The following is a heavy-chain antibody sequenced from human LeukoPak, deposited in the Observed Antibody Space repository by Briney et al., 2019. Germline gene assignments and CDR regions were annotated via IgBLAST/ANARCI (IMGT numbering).Heavy chain of an antibody. CDR2: LNWNGGST. Sequence: GGSLRLSCAASGFTFEDNGMSWVRQAPGKGLEWVSGLNWNGGSTGYADSVKGRFTISRDNARNSLYLQMNSLRTEDTVLYYCATHSYYYGSGSYPHYLDYWGQGTLVTVSA. CDR1: GFTFEDNG. J-gene: IGHJ4*02. D-gene: IGHD3-10*01. V-gene: IGHV3-20*04. CDR3: ATHSYYYGSGSYPHYLDY.